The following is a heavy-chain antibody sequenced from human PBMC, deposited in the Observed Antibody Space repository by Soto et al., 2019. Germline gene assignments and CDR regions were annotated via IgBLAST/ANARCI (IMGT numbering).Heavy chain of an antibody. V-gene: IGHV3-15*07. CDR3: VRDHIGVGIDY. J-gene: IGHJ4*02. Sequence: GGSLRLSCAASGFTFKDVWMNWVRQAPGKGLEWVARIRTKGDGGTTEYAAPVKGRFTISRDNAKNTLYLQMNSLRAEDTAVYYCVRDHIGVGIDYWGLGT. D-gene: IGHD2-21*01. CDR1: GFTFKDVW. CDR2: IRTKGDGGTT.